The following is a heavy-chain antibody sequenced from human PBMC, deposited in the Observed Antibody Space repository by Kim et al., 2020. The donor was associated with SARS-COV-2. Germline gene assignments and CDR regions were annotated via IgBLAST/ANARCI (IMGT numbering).Heavy chain of an antibody. CDR1: GFTFSSYA. V-gene: IGHV3-23*01. Sequence: GGSLRLSCAASGFTFSSYAMSWVRQAPGKGLEWVSAISGSGGSTYYADSVKGRFTISRDNSKNTLYLQMNSLRAEDTAVYYCAKDGVESIAVAGSDYWGQGTLVTVSS. CDR2: ISGSGGST. CDR3: AKDGVESIAVAGSDY. D-gene: IGHD6-19*01. J-gene: IGHJ4*02.